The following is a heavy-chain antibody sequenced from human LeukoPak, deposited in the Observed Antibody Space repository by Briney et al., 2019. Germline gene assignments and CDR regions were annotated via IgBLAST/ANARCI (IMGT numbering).Heavy chain of an antibody. Sequence: ESGPTLVNPTQTLALTCTFSGFSLTDNRVAVGWIRQPPGKALEWLALFYWNDVKRYSPSLKSRLTLTKDTSRNQVVLTITNVVPVDTATYYCARNPPGYNECAFDSWGQGTLVTVSS. D-gene: IGHD5-24*01. CDR2: FYWNDVK. CDR3: ARNPPGYNECAFDS. CDR1: GFSLTDNRVA. V-gene: IGHV2-5*01. J-gene: IGHJ4*02.